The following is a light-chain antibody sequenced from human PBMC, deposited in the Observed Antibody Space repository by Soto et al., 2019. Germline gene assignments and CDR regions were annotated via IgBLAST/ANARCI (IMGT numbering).Light chain of an antibody. Sequence: DIQMTQSPSSVSASVGDRVTITCRASQGVSSWLAWYQQKPGKAPNLLIYATSNLQSGVPSRFSGSGSGTDFTLTISSLHPEDFATYYCQQTHTFPLTFGPGTTVDIK. CDR3: QQTHTFPLT. CDR1: QGVSSW. CDR2: ATS. V-gene: IGKV1-12*01. J-gene: IGKJ3*01.